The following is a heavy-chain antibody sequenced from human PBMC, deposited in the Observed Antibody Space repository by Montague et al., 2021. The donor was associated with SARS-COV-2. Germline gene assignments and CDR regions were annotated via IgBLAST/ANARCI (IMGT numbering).Heavy chain of an antibody. Sequence: SETLSLTCAVSGASMGTSYWWSWVRQPPGKGLEWIGEIYHSGNTNYNPSLKSRVTILIEKSKNQFSLNLTSVTAADTAMYYCTRVVVVAGSDYWGQGTLVTVSS. D-gene: IGHD6-19*01. CDR1: GASMGTSYW. CDR3: TRVVVVAGSDY. J-gene: IGHJ4*02. CDR2: IYHSGNT. V-gene: IGHV4-4*02.